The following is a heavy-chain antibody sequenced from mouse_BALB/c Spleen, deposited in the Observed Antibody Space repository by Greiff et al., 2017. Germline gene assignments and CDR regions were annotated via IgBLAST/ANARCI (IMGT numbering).Heavy chain of an antibody. Sequence: QVQLKESGPGLVAPSQSLSITCTVSGFSLTSYGVHWVRQPPGKGLEWLGVIWAGGSTNYNSALMSRLSISKDNSKSQVFLKMNSLQTDDTAMYYCARGGPYYGSSHWYFDVWGAGTTVTVSS. D-gene: IGHD1-1*01. CDR3: ARGGPYYGSSHWYFDV. CDR2: IWAGGST. CDR1: GFSLTSYG. J-gene: IGHJ1*01. V-gene: IGHV2-9*02.